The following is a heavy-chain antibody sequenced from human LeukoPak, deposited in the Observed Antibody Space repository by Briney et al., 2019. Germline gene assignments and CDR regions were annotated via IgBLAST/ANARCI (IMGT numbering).Heavy chain of an antibody. Sequence: GGSLRLSCAASGFTFDDYGMSWVRQAPGKGLEWVSGINWNGGSTGYADSVKGRFTISRDNAKNSLYLQTNSLRAEDTAIYYCARDRAVKARIGGMDVWGQGTTVIVSS. J-gene: IGHJ6*02. CDR2: INWNGGST. CDR1: GFTFDDYG. D-gene: IGHD5-12*01. V-gene: IGHV3-20*04. CDR3: ARDRAVKARIGGMDV.